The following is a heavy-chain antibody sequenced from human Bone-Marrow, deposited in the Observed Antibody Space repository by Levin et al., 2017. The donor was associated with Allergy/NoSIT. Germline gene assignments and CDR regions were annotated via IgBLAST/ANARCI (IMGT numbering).Heavy chain of an antibody. CDR1: DVSNNF. J-gene: IGHJ4*02. V-gene: IGHV3-53*01. CDR2: IYRNGNA. Sequence: SCTVFDVSNNFMTWVRQAPWKGLEWVSVIYRNGNAYYANSVRGRFTLSRDNSKNTVSLQMNSLRAEDTAVYYCARGSDWNYLEDWGQGTLVTVAS. D-gene: IGHD2-21*02. CDR3: ARGSDWNYLED.